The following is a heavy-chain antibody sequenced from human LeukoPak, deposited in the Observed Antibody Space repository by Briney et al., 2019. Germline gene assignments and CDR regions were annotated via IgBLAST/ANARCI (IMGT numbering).Heavy chain of an antibody. CDR2: IDWDDDK. CDR1: GFSLGTSGMC. CDR3: ARIEEYSSSWYYFDY. D-gene: IGHD6-13*01. V-gene: IGHV2-70*01. J-gene: IGHJ4*02. Sequence: CGPTLVNPTQTLTLTCTFSGFSLGTSGMCVSWIRQPPGKALEWLALIDWDDDKYYSTSLKTRLTISKDTSKNQVVLTMTNMDPVDTATYYCARIEEYSSSWYYFDYWGQGTLVTVSS.